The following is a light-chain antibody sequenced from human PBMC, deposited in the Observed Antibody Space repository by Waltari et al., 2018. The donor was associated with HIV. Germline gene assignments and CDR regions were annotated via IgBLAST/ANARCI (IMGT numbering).Light chain of an antibody. CDR1: WSDIGSYDL. V-gene: IGLV2-23*02. CDR2: DVN. J-gene: IGLJ3*02. Sequence: QSALTRPASVSGSPGQSITLSCSGTWSDIGSYDLVSCYQHFPGKAPKRILYDVNERPSGVSPRYSGSKSGNTASLVISGLQSEDEADYYCCSYAGSGTFVVFGGGTRLTV. CDR3: CSYAGSGTFVV.